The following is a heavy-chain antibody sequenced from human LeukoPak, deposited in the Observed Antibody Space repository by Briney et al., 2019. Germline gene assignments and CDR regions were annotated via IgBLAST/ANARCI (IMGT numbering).Heavy chain of an antibody. CDR1: GYTFTSYY. D-gene: IGHD6-13*01. Sequence: ASVKVSCKASGYTFTSYYMHWVRQAPGQGLEWMGIINPSGGSTSYAQKLQGRVTMTTDTSTSTAYMELRSLRSEDTAVYYCARAYSSSWFCSYYYYYMDVWGKGTTVTISS. CDR2: INPSGGST. J-gene: IGHJ6*03. V-gene: IGHV1-46*01. CDR3: ARAYSSSWFCSYYYYYMDV.